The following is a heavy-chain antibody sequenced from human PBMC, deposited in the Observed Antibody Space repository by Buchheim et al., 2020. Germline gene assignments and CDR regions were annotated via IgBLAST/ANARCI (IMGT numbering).Heavy chain of an antibody. CDR3: ARGYSSSSFYYYGMDV. CDR2: ISSSCSTI. CDR1: GFTFSSYE. D-gene: IGHD6-6*01. V-gene: IGHV3-48*03. Sequence: EVQLVESGGGLVQPGGSLRLSCAASGFTFSSYEMNWVRQAPGKGLEWVSYISSSCSTIYYADSVKGRFTIPRDNAKNSLDLQMNSLRAEDTAVYYCARGYSSSSFYYYGMDVWGQGTT. J-gene: IGHJ6*02.